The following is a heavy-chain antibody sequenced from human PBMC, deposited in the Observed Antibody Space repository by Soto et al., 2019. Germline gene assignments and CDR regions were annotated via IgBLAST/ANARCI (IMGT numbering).Heavy chain of an antibody. CDR3: TSAVQYCASTTCKAY. Sequence: EVQVVESGGGLVKPGGSLRLSCAASGFGFTNSWMNWVRQAPGKGLEWVGRIKSKNDGGTTDYAAPVQGRFTISRDDSKTTIYLQMNSLKTEDTAVYYCTSAVQYCASTTCKAYWGQGTPVTVSS. CDR2: IKSKNDGGTT. CDR1: GFGFTNSW. J-gene: IGHJ4*02. D-gene: IGHD2-2*01. V-gene: IGHV3-15*07.